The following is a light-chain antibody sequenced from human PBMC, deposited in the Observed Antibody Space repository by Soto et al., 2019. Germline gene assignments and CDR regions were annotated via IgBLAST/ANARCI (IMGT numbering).Light chain of an antibody. CDR3: MQGTHWPLT. J-gene: IGKJ4*01. CDR1: QSLLFFNGITD. V-gene: IGKV2-30*01. Sequence: EVVLTQSPLSLPVTVGQPATVSCRSSQSLLFFNGITDLTWFYQRPGQPPRRLISEVSNRDSGVPDRFSGSGSGTDFTLEISRVEAEDVGLFYCMQGTHWPLTFGGGTRVEIK. CDR2: EVS.